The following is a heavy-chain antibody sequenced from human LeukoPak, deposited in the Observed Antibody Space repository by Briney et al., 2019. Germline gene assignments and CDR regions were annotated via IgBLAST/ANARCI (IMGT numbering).Heavy chain of an antibody. CDR1: GYTFTSYY. Sequence: ASVKVSCKASGYTFTSYYMHWVRQAPGQGLEWMGIINLSGGSTSYAQKFQGRVTMTRDTSTSTVYMELSSLRSEDTAVYYCARGTTVTTGGRGNWFDPWGQGTLVTVSS. V-gene: IGHV1-46*01. CDR2: INLSGGST. J-gene: IGHJ5*02. D-gene: IGHD4-17*01. CDR3: ARGTTVTTGGRGNWFDP.